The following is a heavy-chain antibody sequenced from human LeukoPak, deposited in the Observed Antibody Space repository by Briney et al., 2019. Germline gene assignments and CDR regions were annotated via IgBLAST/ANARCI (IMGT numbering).Heavy chain of an antibody. Sequence: GGSLRLPCAASRFTFSSYWMSWVRQAPGKGLEWVANIQQDGSEKYYVDSVKGQFTISRDNAKNSLYLQMNSLRAEDTAVYYCARDARVVLDYWGQGTLVTVSS. D-gene: IGHD2-2*01. V-gene: IGHV3-7*01. J-gene: IGHJ4*02. CDR3: ARDARVVLDY. CDR2: IQQDGSEK. CDR1: RFTFSSYW.